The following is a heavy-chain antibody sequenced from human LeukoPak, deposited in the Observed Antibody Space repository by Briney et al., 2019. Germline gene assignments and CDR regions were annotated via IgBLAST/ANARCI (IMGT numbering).Heavy chain of an antibody. J-gene: IGHJ6*03. D-gene: IGHD6-6*01. Sequence: ASVKVSCKASGYTFTGYYMHWARQAPGQGLEWMGWINPNSGGTNYAQKFQGRVTMTRDTSISTAYMEVSRLRPDDTAVYYCARGPLGSSSSGYYYYMDVWGKGTTVTVSS. CDR1: GYTFTGYY. CDR2: INPNSGGT. CDR3: ARGPLGSSSSGYYYYMDV. V-gene: IGHV1-2*02.